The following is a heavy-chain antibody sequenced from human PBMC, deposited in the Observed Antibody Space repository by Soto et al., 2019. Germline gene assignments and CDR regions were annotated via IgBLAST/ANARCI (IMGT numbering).Heavy chain of an antibody. CDR3: AKGGIVAAGRGFDP. CDR1: RVTFSTDA. Sequence: GGSLRLSCAASRVTFSTDAMSWVHQAPGKGLEWVSTISGSGSRKYYADSVKGRFTISRDNSKDTLFLQMNSLRADDTAMYYCAKGGIVAAGRGFDPWGQGTLVTVSS. CDR2: ISGSGSRK. D-gene: IGHD6-13*01. V-gene: IGHV3-23*01. J-gene: IGHJ5*02.